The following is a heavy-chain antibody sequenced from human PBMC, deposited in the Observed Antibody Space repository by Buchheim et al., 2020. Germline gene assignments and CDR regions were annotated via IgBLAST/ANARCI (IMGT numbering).Heavy chain of an antibody. CDR2: INHSGST. J-gene: IGHJ5*02. Sequence: QVQLQQWGAGLLKPSETLSLTCAVYGGSFSGYYWSWIRQPPGKGLEWIGEINHSGSTNYNPSLKSRVTISVDTSKNQFSLNLSSVTAADTAVYYCARARFGRRPTIFGVVITGNWFDPWGQGTL. CDR1: GGSFSGYY. CDR3: ARARFGRRPTIFGVVITGNWFDP. D-gene: IGHD3-3*01. V-gene: IGHV4-34*01.